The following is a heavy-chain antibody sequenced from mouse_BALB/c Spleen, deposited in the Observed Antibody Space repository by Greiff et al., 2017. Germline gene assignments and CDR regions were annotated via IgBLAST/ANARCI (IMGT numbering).Heavy chain of an antibody. D-gene: IGHD1-1*01. Sequence: VQLKQSGPELVKPGASVKISCKASGYSFTGYFMNWVMQSHGKSLEWIGRINPYNGDTFYNQKFKGKATLTVDKSSSTAHMELRSLASEDSAVYYCARYYGSSYGRYFDVGGAGTTVTVSS. CDR2: INPYNGDT. V-gene: IGHV1-20*02. J-gene: IGHJ1*01. CDR1: GYSFTGYF. CDR3: ARYYGSSYGRYFDV.